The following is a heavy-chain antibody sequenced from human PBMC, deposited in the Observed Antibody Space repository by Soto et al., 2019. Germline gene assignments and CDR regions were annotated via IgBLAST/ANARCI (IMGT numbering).Heavy chain of an antibody. CDR2: INPNSGGT. CDR1: GYTFTGYY. V-gene: IGHV1-2*04. Sequence: QVQLVQSGAEVKKPGASVKVSCKASGYTFTGYYMHWVRQAPGQGLEWMGWINPNSGGTNYAQKFQGWVTMTRDTSISTAYMELSRMGSDDTAVYYCAREYYDSSGYYGGYYYYYGMDVWGQGTTVTVSS. CDR3: AREYYDSSGYYGGYYYYYGMDV. J-gene: IGHJ6*02. D-gene: IGHD3-22*01.